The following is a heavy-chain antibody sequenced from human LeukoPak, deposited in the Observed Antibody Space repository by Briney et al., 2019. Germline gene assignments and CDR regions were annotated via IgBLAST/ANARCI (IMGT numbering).Heavy chain of an antibody. CDR1: GYSFTSYW. CDR3: ARLTDMDYGDWGIDY. D-gene: IGHD4-17*01. J-gene: IGHJ4*02. CDR2: IYPGNSNT. V-gene: IGHV5-51*01. Sequence: GESLKISCKGSGYSFTSYWNGWGRQMPGKGLEWLGIIYPGNSNTTYSPAFQGKVTISADKSISTAYLQWSSLKASDTAMYYCARLTDMDYGDWGIDYWGQGTLVTVSS.